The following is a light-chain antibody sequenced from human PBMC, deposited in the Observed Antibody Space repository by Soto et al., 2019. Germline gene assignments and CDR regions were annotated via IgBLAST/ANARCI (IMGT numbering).Light chain of an antibody. CDR2: SND. V-gene: IGLV1-44*01. CDR3: AAWDDSLIGYV. CDR1: NSNIGTNI. Sequence: QLVLTQPPSASGTPGQRVTISCSGSNSNIGTNIVNWYQQLPGTAPKLLIHSNDQRPSGVPDRFSGSKSGTSASLAISGLQSEDEADYYCAAWDDSLIGYVFGTGTKLTVL. J-gene: IGLJ1*01.